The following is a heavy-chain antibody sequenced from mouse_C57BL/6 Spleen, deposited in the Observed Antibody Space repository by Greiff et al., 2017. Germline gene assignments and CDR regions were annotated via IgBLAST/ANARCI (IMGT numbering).Heavy chain of an antibody. V-gene: IGHV6-6*01. J-gene: IGHJ1*03. CDR1: GFTFSDAW. CDR3: TRRDYYGSPSYWYFDV. CDR2: IRNKANNHAT. Sequence: EVQGVESGGGLVQPGGSMKLSCAASGFTFSDAWMDWVRQSPEKGLEWVAEIRNKANNHATYYAESVKGRFTISRDDSKSSVYLQMNSLRAEDTGIYYCTRRDYYGSPSYWYFDVWGTGTTVTVSS. D-gene: IGHD1-1*01.